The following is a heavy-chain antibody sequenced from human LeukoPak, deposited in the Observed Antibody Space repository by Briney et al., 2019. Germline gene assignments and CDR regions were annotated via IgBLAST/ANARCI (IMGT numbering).Heavy chain of an antibody. J-gene: IGHJ6*02. V-gene: IGHV3-30-3*01. CDR1: GFTFSSYA. Sequence: GRSLRLSCAASGFTFSSYAMHWARQAPGKGLEWVAVISYDGSNKYYADSVKGRFTISRDNSKNTLYLQMNSLRAEDTAVYYCARELGLYYYGMDVWGQGTTVTVSS. CDR3: ARELGLYYYGMDV. D-gene: IGHD7-27*01. CDR2: ISYDGSNK.